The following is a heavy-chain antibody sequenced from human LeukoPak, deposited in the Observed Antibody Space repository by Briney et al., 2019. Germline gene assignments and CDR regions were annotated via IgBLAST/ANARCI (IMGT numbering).Heavy chain of an antibody. CDR3: ARGFYSSSSWYGGLGNWFDP. CDR1: GYTFTSYD. CDR2: MNPNSGNT. Sequence: VASVKVSCKASGYTFTSYDINWVRQATGQGLEWMGWMNPNSGNTGYAQKFQGRVTITRNTSISTAYMELSSLRSEDTAVYYCARGFYSSSSWYGGLGNWFDPWGQGTLVTVSS. J-gene: IGHJ5*02. D-gene: IGHD6-13*01. V-gene: IGHV1-8*03.